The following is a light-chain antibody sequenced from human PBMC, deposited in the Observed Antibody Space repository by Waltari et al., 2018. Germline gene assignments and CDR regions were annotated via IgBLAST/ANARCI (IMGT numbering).Light chain of an antibody. CDR2: GNN. J-gene: IGLJ1*01. V-gene: IGLV1-40*01. CDR1: SANIGTGYD. CDR3: QSYDSSLSSYV. Sequence: QSVLTQAPSVSGAPGRRVPISCTGGSANIGTGYDVHWSQQLPGTAPKLLIYGNNNRPSGVPDRFSGSKSGTSASLAITGLQAEDEADYYCQSYDSSLSSYVFGTGTKVTVL.